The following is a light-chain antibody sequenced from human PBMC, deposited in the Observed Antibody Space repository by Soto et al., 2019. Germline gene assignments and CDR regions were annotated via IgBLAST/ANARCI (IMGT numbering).Light chain of an antibody. CDR3: QQCTSAPLT. J-gene: IGKJ4*01. Sequence: DIQMTQSPSSLSASVGDRVTITCRARQGINNYLTWYQQKPGKAPKLLIYAASSLPSGVPSRFSGRGSGTVFTLTISSLQPEDSASYFCQQCTSAPLTFGGGTKVESK. CDR2: AAS. CDR1: QGINNY. V-gene: IGKV1-39*01.